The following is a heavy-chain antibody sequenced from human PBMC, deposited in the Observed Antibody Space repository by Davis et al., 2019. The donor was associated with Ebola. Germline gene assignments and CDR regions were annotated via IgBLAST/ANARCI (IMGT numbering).Heavy chain of an antibody. J-gene: IGHJ6*02. CDR2: INNSGHTT. CDR1: GFTFSAYA. Sequence: PGGSLRLSCAASGFTFSAYAMNWVRQAPGKGLEWVSSINNSGHTTYYADSVQGRFSISRDNYANILYLQMNDLRTDDTAVYYCARAGEDGGVRLFTYYYGMDVWGQGTKVTVSS. V-gene: IGHV3-23*01. D-gene: IGHD2/OR15-2a*01. CDR3: ARAGEDGGVRLFTYYYGMDV.